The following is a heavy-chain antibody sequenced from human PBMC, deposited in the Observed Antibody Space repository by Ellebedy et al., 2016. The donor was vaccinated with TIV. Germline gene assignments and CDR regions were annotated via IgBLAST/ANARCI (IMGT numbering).Heavy chain of an antibody. J-gene: IGHJ6*02. CDR1: GYTFTSYG. CDR3: ARAGRSSGWSYGMDV. Sequence: ASVKVSCKASGYTFTSYGISWVRQAPGQGLEWMGWISAYNGNTKYAQKLQGRVTMPTDTSTSTAYMELRSLRSDDPAVYYCARAGRSSGWSYGMDVWGQGTTVTVSS. CDR2: ISAYNGNT. V-gene: IGHV1-18*01. D-gene: IGHD6-19*01.